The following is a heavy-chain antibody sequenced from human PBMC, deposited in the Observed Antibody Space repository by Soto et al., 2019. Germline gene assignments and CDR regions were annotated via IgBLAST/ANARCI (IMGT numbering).Heavy chain of an antibody. CDR2: VYYTGST. V-gene: IGHV4-59*01. CDR1: DGSIRTYY. Sequence: SETLSLTCSVSDGSIRTYYWSWIRQPPGKELEWIGYVYYTGSTNYNPSLKSRATMSVDTSKNQFSLKLNSVTAADTAVYFCARGPGYCSGGACTFYYGLDVWGQGTTVTVSS. D-gene: IGHD2-15*01. J-gene: IGHJ6*02. CDR3: ARGPGYCSGGACTFYYGLDV.